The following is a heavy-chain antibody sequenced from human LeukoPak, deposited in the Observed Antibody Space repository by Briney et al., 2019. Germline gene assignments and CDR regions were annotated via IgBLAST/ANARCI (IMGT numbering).Heavy chain of an antibody. D-gene: IGHD1-14*01. CDR2: IYYSGRT. CDR1: GDSISTYY. V-gene: IGHV4-39*01. J-gene: IGHJ6*02. CDR3: ARTTRSEYYYGMDV. Sequence: SETLSLTCTVSGDSISTYYWGWIRQPPGRGLEWIGSIYYSGRTYYNPSLKSRVTISVDTSKNQFSLNLSSVTAADTAVYYCARTTRSEYYYGMDVWGQGTTVTVSS.